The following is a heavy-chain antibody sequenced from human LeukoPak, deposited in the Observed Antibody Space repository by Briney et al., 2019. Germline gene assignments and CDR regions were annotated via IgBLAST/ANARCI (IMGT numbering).Heavy chain of an antibody. J-gene: IGHJ4*02. CDR3: ARERTGFYAEY. D-gene: IGHD3/OR15-3a*01. V-gene: IGHV3-30*04. CDR1: GFTFSHYA. Sequence: GGSLRLSCAASGFTFSHYAMYWVRQAPGKGLEWVALISYDGSVQYYADSVKGRFTISRDSPKNALYLQMNSLRPEDTAVYYCARERTGFYAEYWGQGTLVTVSS. CDR2: ISYDGSVQ.